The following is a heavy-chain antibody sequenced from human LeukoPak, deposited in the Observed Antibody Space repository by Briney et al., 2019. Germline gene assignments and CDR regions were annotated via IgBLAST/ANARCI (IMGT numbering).Heavy chain of an antibody. Sequence: GGSLRLSCAASGFTFSNYWMTWVRQAPGKGLEWVANIKQDGSERDYVDSVKGRFTISRDNAKNSLYLQMNSLRAEDTAVYYCARGITMANWGQGTLVTVSS. D-gene: IGHD3-10*01. CDR1: GFTFSNYW. CDR3: ARGITMAN. J-gene: IGHJ4*02. CDR2: IKQDGSER. V-gene: IGHV3-7*04.